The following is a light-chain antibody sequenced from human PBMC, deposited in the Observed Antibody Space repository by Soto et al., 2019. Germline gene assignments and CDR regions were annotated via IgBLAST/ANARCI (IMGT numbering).Light chain of an antibody. CDR2: KVS. Sequence: DVVMTQSPLSLPVTLGQPASISCRSSQSLVYSDGNTYLNWFQQRPGQSPRRLIYKVSNRDSGVPDRFSGSGSGTDSTLKISRVEAEDVGVYYCMQGTHWPLTFGQGTKVDIK. CDR3: MQGTHWPLT. J-gene: IGKJ1*01. V-gene: IGKV2-30*01. CDR1: QSLVYSDGNTY.